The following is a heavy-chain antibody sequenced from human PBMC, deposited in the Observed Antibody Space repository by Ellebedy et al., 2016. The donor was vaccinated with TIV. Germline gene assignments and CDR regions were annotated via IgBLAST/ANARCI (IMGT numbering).Heavy chain of an antibody. CDR3: ARDGGERGLHSFFDL. J-gene: IGHJ4*02. CDR2: VGGDPHYT. D-gene: IGHD3-16*01. CDR1: GFSFKSFA. Sequence: GGSLRLSCRASGFSFKSFAMNWVRQAPGKGLEWVASVGGDPHYTAYTDSVKDRFTISRDNAKNCLFLQMDSLRADDTAVYFCARDGGERGLHSFFDLWGQGALVTVSA. V-gene: IGHV3-21*04.